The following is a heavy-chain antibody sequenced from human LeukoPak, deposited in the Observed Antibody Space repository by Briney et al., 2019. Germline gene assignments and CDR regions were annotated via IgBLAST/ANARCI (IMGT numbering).Heavy chain of an antibody. V-gene: IGHV4-34*01. D-gene: IGHD1-26*01. CDR2: INHSGST. J-gene: IGHJ3*02. Sequence: SETLSLTCTVSGGSISSYYWSWIRQPPGKGLEWIGEINHSGSTNYNPSLKSRVTISVDTSKNQFSLKLSSVTAADTAVYYCAYIVGATGAFDIWGQGTMVTVSS. CDR3: AYIVGATGAFDI. CDR1: GGSISSYY.